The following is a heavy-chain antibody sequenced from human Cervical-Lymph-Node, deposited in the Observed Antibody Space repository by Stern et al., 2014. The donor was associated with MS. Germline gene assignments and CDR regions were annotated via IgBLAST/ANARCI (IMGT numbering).Heavy chain of an antibody. CDR1: GFSLNSPRMR. D-gene: IGHD1-26*01. Sequence: QVTLKESGPALVKPTQTLTMTCTFSGFSLNSPRMRVNWLRQPPGKGLEWLARIDWDDDEFYSTSLRTRLAVSKDPSKNQVVLTMTNMDPVDTATYFCARMTPKSGATNFDYWGPGMLVTVSS. J-gene: IGHJ4*02. CDR2: IDWDDDE. V-gene: IGHV2-70*04. CDR3: ARMTPKSGATNFDY.